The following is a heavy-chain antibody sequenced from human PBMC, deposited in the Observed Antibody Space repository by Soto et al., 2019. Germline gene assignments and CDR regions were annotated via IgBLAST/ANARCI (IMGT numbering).Heavy chain of an antibody. D-gene: IGHD3-16*02. J-gene: IGHJ4*02. V-gene: IGHV3-23*01. CDR3: AKYGYDQVWGSYRAPFDS. CDR1: GFTFSSYA. Sequence: EVQLLESGGGLVQPGGSLRLSCAASGFTFSSYAMSWVRQAPGKGLEWVSAISGSGGSTYYADSVKGRFTISRDNSKTPLYLHMNSLRAEDTAVYYCAKYGYDQVWGSYRAPFDSWGQGALVTVSS. CDR2: ISGSGGST.